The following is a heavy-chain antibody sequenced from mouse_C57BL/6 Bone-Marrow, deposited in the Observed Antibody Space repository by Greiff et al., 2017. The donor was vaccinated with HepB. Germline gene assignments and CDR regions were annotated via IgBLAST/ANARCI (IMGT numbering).Heavy chain of an antibody. D-gene: IGHD2-3*01. CDR1: GYTFTSYW. CDR2: IYPGSGST. J-gene: IGHJ4*01. V-gene: IGHV1-55*01. CDR3: ASDGYLYYYAMDY. Sequence: QVQLQQPGAELVKPGASVKMSCKASGYTFTSYWITWVKQRPGQGLEWIGDIYPGSGSTNYNEKFKSKATLTVETSSSTAYMQLSSLTSEDSAVYYCASDGYLYYYAMDYWGQGTSVTVSS.